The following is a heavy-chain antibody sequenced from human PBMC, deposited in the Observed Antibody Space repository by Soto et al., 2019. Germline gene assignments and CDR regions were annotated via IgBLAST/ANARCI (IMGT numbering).Heavy chain of an antibody. V-gene: IGHV3-30*18. CDR3: AKTEPVTYCSGGGCYFQY. CDR2: ISFDGIDK. D-gene: IGHD2-15*01. Sequence: PGGSLRLSCAASGFTFSRYGMHWVRQAPGKGLEWVTFISFDGIDKYYADSVKGRFTISRDKSKNTLYLQMNSLSPEDTAVYYCAKTEPVTYCSGGGCYFQYWGQGTLVTVSS. CDR1: GFTFSRYG. J-gene: IGHJ1*01.